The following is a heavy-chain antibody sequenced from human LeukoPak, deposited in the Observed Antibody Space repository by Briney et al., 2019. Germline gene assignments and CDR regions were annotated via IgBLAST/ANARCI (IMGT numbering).Heavy chain of an antibody. D-gene: IGHD3-10*01. J-gene: IGHJ4*02. CDR1: GFTVSSNY. V-gene: IGHV3-53*04. CDR3: ARETYGSGSYYDY. CDR2: IYSGGST. Sequence: GGSLRLSCAASGFTVSSNYMSWVRQAPGKGLEWVSVIYSGGSTYYADSVKGRFTISRHNSKNTLYLQMNSLRAADTAVYYCARETYGSGSYYDYWGQGTLVTVSS.